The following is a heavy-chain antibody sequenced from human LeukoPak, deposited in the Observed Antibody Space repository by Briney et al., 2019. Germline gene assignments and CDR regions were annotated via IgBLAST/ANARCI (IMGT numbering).Heavy chain of an antibody. V-gene: IGHV3-23*01. CDR2: ISGSGGST. CDR3: ARVGGCSGGSCFPY. CDR1: GFTFSSYA. Sequence: PGGSLRLSCAASGFTFSSYAISWVRQAPGKGLEWVSAISGSGGSTYYADSVKGRFTISRDNSKNTLYLQMNCLRAEDTAGYYCARVGGCSGGSCFPYWGQGTLVTVSS. D-gene: IGHD2-15*01. J-gene: IGHJ4*02.